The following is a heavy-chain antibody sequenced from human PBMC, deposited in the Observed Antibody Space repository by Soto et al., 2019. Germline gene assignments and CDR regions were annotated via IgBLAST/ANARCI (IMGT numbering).Heavy chain of an antibody. CDR1: GGTFSSYA. J-gene: IGHJ5*01. D-gene: IGHD3-3*01. CDR2: IIPIFGTA. Sequence: GAAVKFSFKASGGTFSSYAISWVRQAPGQGLDWMGGIIPIFGTANYAQKFQGRVTITAAKSTSTAYMELSSLRSEDTAVYYCARTRSRHDFWSVSLDSWGQGTRVTVSP. V-gene: IGHV1-69*06. CDR3: ARTRSRHDFWSVSLDS.